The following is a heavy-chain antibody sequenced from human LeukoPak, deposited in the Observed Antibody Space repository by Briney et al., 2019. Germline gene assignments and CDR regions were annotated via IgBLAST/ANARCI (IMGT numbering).Heavy chain of an antibody. Sequence: ALVKVSCKASGYTFTSYDINWVRQATGQGLEWMGWMNPNSGNTGYAQKFQGRVTMTRNTSISTAYMELSSLRSEDTAVYYCARGRYHIARANCSGGSCYSPAYYYYYMDVWAKGPRSPSP. V-gene: IGHV1-8*01. J-gene: IGHJ6*03. CDR3: ARGRYHIARANCSGGSCYSPAYYYYYMDV. D-gene: IGHD2-15*01. CDR1: GYTFTSYD. CDR2: MNPNSGNT.